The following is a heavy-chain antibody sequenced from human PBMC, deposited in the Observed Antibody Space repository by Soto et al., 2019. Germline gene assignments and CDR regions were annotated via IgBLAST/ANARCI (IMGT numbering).Heavy chain of an antibody. CDR2: TKNSSQRYTI. J-gene: IGHJ4*02. V-gene: IGHV3-72*01. CDR3: HCWIAARCS. D-gene: IGHD6-6*01. Sequence: EVQLVESGGDLVQPGGSLRLSCAASGFTLSDHYMDWVRQAPGKGLEWVARTKNSSQRYTIEYAASVKGRFTISRDDSKNSLFLQMHSLKSDDTAVYYCHCWIAARCSWGQGTLVTVAS. CDR1: GFTLSDHY.